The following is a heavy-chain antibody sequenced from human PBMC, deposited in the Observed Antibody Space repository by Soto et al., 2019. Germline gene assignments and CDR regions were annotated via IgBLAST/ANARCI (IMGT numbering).Heavy chain of an antibody. J-gene: IGHJ4*02. V-gene: IGHV3-23*01. CDR3: AKGEYSSSADFWY. CDR2: ISGSGGST. Sequence: EVQLLESGGGLVQPGGSLRLSCAASGFTFSSYARSWVRQAPGKGLEWVSAISGSGGSTYYADSVKGRFTISRDNSKNKLYLQMNSLRAEDTAVYYCAKGEYSSSADFWYWGQGTLVTVSS. D-gene: IGHD6-13*01. CDR1: GFTFSSYA.